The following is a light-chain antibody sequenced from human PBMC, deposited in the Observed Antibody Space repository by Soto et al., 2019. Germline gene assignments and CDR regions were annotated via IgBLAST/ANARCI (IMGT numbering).Light chain of an antibody. J-gene: IGKJ4*01. CDR1: QNFNHY. Sequence: DIPMPQSPSSLASYVGDRVTITYRSMQNFNHYLNWYQQKPGKAPKLLIYAASTLQSVVPSRFSGSSSGTDFTLTINILQPEDFATYYCQQSYSLMTFGGGTKVEIK. CDR3: QQSYSLMT. V-gene: IGKV1-39*01. CDR2: AAS.